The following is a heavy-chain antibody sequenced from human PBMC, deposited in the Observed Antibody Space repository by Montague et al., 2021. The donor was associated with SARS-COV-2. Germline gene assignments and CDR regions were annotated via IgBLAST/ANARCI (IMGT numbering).Heavy chain of an antibody. Sequence: CAISGDSVSSDSAAWNWVRQSPSRGLEWLGRTYYRSNWYNDYAVSVKSRITIKSDTSKNQISLQLNSVTPEDTAVYYCARDLRWRYGYGMDVWGQATTVTVSS. V-gene: IGHV6-1*01. CDR1: GDSVSSDSAA. J-gene: IGHJ6*02. CDR3: ARDLRWRYGYGMDV. CDR2: TYYRSNWYN. D-gene: IGHD3-16*01.